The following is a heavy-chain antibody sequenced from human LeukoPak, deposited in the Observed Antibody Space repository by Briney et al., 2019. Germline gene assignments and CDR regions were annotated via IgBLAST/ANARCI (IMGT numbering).Heavy chain of an antibody. Sequence: PGGSLRLSCAASGFPFSNYWMHWVRQAPGKGLVWVSHIRSDGSFTKYADSVKGRFTISRDNAKNTLYLQMNSLRAEDTSMYYCTRDLSVWGQGTTVTVSS. CDR1: GFPFSNYW. V-gene: IGHV3-74*03. J-gene: IGHJ6*02. CDR2: IRSDGSFT. CDR3: TRDLSV.